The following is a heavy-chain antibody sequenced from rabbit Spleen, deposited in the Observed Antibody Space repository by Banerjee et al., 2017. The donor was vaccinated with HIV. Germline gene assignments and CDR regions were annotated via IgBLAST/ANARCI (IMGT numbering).Heavy chain of an antibody. J-gene: IGHJ4*01. D-gene: IGHD1-1*01. CDR1: GFSLSSSYY. CDR2: IYGGSGGGP. Sequence: QSLEESGGDLVKPGASLTLTCTASGFSLSSSYYMCWVRQAPGKGLEWIACIYGGSGGGPCDAAWANGRFTISTSSSTTVTMQMASLTAADSATYFCTGDLPSVIGWNFNLWGPGTLVTVS. CDR3: TGDLPSVIGWNFNL. V-gene: IGHV1S40*01.